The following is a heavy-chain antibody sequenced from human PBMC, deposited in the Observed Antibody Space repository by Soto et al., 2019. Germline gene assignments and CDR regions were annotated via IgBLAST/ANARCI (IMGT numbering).Heavy chain of an antibody. CDR2: IYHSGST. V-gene: IGHV4-4*02. CDR1: GGSISSSNW. CDR3: ASRDYDFLTGYPSGMAV. J-gene: IGHJ6*02. D-gene: IGHD3-9*01. Sequence: SETLSLTCAVSGGSISSSNWWSWVRQPPGKGLEWIGEIYHSGSTNYNPSLKSRVTISVDKSKNQFSLKLSSVTAADPAVYYCASRDYDFLTGYPSGMAVWGQGTRVPVT.